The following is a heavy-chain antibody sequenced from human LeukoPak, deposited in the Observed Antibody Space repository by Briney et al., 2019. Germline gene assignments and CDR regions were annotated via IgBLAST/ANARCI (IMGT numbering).Heavy chain of an antibody. D-gene: IGHD4-23*01. CDR3: AKDRAYGGNRIDY. J-gene: IGHJ4*02. CDR1: GFTFSSYA. CDR2: ISGSGGIT. Sequence: PGGSLRLSCAASGFTFSSYAMNWVRQAPGKGLEWVSSISGSGGITYYADSVKGRFTISRDNSKNTLYLQMNSLRAEDTAVYYCAKDRAYGGNRIDYWGQGTLVTVSS. V-gene: IGHV3-23*01.